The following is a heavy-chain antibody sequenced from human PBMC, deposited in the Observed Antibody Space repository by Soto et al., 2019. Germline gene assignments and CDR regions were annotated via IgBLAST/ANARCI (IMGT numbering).Heavy chain of an antibody. J-gene: IGHJ6*02. CDR3: ARDSRGDXYDSSGQYYYYYYGMDV. CDR1: GGSLSTYY. D-gene: IGHD3-22*01. Sequence: SETLSLTCTVSGGSLSTYYWSWIRQPPGKGLEWIGYIYYSGNTNYNPSLKSRVTISVDTSKNQFSLKVSSVTAADTAVYYCARDSRGDXYDSSGQYYYYYYGMDVWGQGTTVTVSS. V-gene: IGHV4-59*01. CDR2: IYYSGNT.